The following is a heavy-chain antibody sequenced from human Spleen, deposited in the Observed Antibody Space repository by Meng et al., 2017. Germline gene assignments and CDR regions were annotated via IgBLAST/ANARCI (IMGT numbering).Heavy chain of an antibody. CDR2: ISGSGGST. Sequence: GGSLRLSCAASGFTFSSYTMSWVRQAPGKGLEWVSAISGSGGSTYYADSVKGRFTISRDNSKNTLYLQMNSLRAEDTAVYYCAKGYYYGSGSYDCYFDYWGQGTLVTVSS. CDR3: AKGYYYGSGSYDCYFDY. V-gene: IGHV3-23*01. CDR1: GFTFSSYT. D-gene: IGHD3-10*01. J-gene: IGHJ4*02.